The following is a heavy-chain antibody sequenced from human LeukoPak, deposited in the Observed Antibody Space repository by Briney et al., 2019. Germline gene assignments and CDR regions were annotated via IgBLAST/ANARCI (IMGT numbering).Heavy chain of an antibody. CDR1: GFTFRSYA. J-gene: IGHJ4*02. V-gene: IGHV3-23*01. CDR3: AKRRYCTSTSCHDFDY. CDR2: ISADGDST. D-gene: IGHD2-2*01. Sequence: GGSLRLSCAASGFTFRSYAMNWVRQAPGKGLEWVSAISADGDSTYYEDSVKGRFTISRDNSKNTLYLQMNGLRPGDTAVYYCAKRRYCTSTSCHDFDYWGQGTLVTVSS.